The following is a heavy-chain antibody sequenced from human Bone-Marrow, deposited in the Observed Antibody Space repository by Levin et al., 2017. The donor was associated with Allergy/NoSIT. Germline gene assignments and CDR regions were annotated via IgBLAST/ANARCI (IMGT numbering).Heavy chain of an antibody. CDR2: IKDDGSEK. CDR1: GLTFSRSW. Sequence: ASVKVSCVASGLTFSRSWMTWVRQAPGKGPEWVANIKDDGSEKYYEDSVKGRFIISRDNAKNSVYLQMSSLGVEDTALYYCASDVGIDWGQGTLVTVSS. V-gene: IGHV3-7*01. D-gene: IGHD2-15*01. CDR3: ASDVGID. J-gene: IGHJ4*02.